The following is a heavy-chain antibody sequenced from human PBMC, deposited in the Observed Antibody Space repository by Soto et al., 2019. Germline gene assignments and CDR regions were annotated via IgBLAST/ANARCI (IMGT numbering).Heavy chain of an antibody. D-gene: IGHD2-2*01. CDR3: ARSPGYCSTTRCYGRDFAMDV. V-gene: IGHV3-30-3*01. J-gene: IGHJ6*02. Sequence: QVQLVEFGGGVVQPGRSLRLSCAASRFTFSNYAMHWVRQAPGNGLQWVALISFDGSTKYYADSVKGRFTISRDNSKNTLYLQMNSLRAEDTAVYFCARSPGYCSTTRCYGRDFAMDVWGQGTTVTVSS. CDR2: ISFDGSTK. CDR1: RFTFSNYA.